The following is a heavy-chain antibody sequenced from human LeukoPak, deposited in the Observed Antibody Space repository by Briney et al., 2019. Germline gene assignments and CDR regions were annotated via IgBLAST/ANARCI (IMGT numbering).Heavy chain of an antibody. CDR3: AKGRGSGSYYYTPDY. J-gene: IGHJ4*02. CDR2: VSATGGST. V-gene: IGHV3-23*01. Sequence: GGSLRLSCAASGFTFSSYAMSWVRQAPGKGLEWVSAVSATGGSTYCADSVKGRFAISRDNSKNTLYLQMSSLRAEDTAIYYCAKGRGSGSYYYTPDYWGQGTLVTVSS. CDR1: GFTFSSYA. D-gene: IGHD3-10*01.